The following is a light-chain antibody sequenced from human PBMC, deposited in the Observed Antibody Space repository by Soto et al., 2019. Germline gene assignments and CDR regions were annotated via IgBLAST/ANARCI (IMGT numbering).Light chain of an antibody. CDR2: VAS. V-gene: IGKV3-15*01. CDR3: QQYNGCPLT. J-gene: IGKJ4*01. Sequence: EIVMTQSPATLSASPGERATLSCRASQSVSSNLAWYQQKPGQTPKLLSYVASTRATGIPARFSGSGSGTEFTVTISSLQSEDFAVYYCQQYNGCPLTFGGGTKVEFK. CDR1: QSVSSN.